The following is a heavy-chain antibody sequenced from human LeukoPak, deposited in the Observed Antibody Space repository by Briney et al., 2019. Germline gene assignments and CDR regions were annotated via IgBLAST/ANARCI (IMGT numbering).Heavy chain of an antibody. Sequence: GESLKIFCKGSGYSFSSYWIGWVRQLPGEGLEWRGINYPSDSDTRYSPSFQGQVTISADKSNSTAYLRWGSVKASVTAMYYCARLEQRWSFDIWGQGTMVTVSS. CDR2: NYPSDSDT. D-gene: IGHD6-25*01. CDR1: GYSFSSYW. CDR3: ARLEQRWSFDI. J-gene: IGHJ3*02. V-gene: IGHV5-51*01.